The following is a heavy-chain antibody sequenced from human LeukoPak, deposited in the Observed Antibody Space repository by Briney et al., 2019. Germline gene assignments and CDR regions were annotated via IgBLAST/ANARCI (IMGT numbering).Heavy chain of an antibody. CDR2: IYYSGST. D-gene: IGHD6-13*01. CDR3: ARVGVAAAGTRVDAFDI. V-gene: IGHV4-61*08. Sequence: SETLSLTCTVSGGSISSGDYFWSWIRQPPGKGLEWIGYIYYSGSTNYNPSLKSRVTISVDTSKNQFSLKLSSVTAADTAVYYCARVGVAAAGTRVDAFDIWGQGTMVTVSS. J-gene: IGHJ3*02. CDR1: GGSISSGDYF.